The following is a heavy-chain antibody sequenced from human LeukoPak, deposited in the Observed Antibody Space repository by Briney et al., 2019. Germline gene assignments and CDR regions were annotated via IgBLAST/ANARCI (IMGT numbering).Heavy chain of an antibody. CDR3: ARAYSSSSGRDAFDS. V-gene: IGHV3-48*02. CDR1: GFIFSDYN. Sequence: GGSLRLSCAASGFIFSDYNMIWFRQAPGKGLECISFISSRGTTINYADSVKGRCTISRDSAKTSLFLQMNSLRDEDTAVYYCARAYSSSSGRDAFDSWGLGTLVTVSS. D-gene: IGHD6-6*01. CDR2: ISSRGTTI. J-gene: IGHJ3*02.